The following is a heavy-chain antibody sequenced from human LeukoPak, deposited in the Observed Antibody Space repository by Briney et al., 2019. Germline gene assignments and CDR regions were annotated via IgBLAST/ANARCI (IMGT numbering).Heavy chain of an antibody. CDR2: IWYDGSNG. D-gene: IGHD3-16*01. J-gene: IGHJ4*02. CDR1: GFSLSSYA. V-gene: IGHV3-33*01. CDR3: ARDPGLRLDF. Sequence: PGRSLRLSCAASGFSLSSYAMHWVPQAPGKGLEWVAVIWYDGSNGYYSDSVKGRFAISKDNSKNTLYLQMNSLRAEDTAVYFCARDPGLRLDFWGQGTLLIVSS.